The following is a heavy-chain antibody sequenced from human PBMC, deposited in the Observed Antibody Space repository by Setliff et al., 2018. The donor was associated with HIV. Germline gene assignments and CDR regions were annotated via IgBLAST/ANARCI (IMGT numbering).Heavy chain of an antibody. D-gene: IGHD3-22*01. CDR2: VRFDGSDR. J-gene: IGHJ4*02. CDR1: GFTFSSYA. Sequence: GGSLRLSCAASGFTFSSYAMHWVRQAPGKGLEWVAFVRFDGSDRYYLDSVKGRFTISRDTSKSTVYLQMNSLRTEDTALYYCAKDKYYSDHTDNSPLDSWGRGTPVTVSS. CDR3: AKDKYYSDHTDNSPLDS. V-gene: IGHV3-30*02.